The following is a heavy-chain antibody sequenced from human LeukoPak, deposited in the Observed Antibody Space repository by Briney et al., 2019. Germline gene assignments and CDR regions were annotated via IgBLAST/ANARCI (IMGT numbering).Heavy chain of an antibody. CDR2: ISSSSSTI. CDR1: GFTFSSYS. V-gene: IGHV3-48*04. J-gene: IGHJ4*02. D-gene: IGHD3-22*01. CDR3: ARSRRTGSYYDSSGPYYFAY. Sequence: GGSLRLSCAASGFTFSSYSMNWVRQAPGKGLEWVSYISSSSSTIYYADSVKGRFTISRDNAKNSLYLQMNSLRAEDTAVYYCARSRRTGSYYDSSGPYYFAYWGEGTLVTVSS.